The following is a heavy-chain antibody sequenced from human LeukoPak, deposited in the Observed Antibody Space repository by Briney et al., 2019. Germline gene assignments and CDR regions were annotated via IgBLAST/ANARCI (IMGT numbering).Heavy chain of an antibody. D-gene: IGHD3-22*01. CDR2: IRGSGGST. J-gene: IGHJ3*02. Sequence: GGSLRLSCAASGFTFSSYAMSWVRQAPGKGLEWVSAIRGSGGSTYYADSVKGRFTISRDNSKNTLYLQMNSLRAEDTAVYYCAKDPYYDSSGPVGDAFDIWGQGTMVTVSS. CDR1: GFTFSSYA. V-gene: IGHV3-23*01. CDR3: AKDPYYDSSGPVGDAFDI.